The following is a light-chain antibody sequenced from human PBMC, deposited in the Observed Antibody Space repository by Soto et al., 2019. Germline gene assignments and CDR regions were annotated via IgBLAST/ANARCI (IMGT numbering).Light chain of an antibody. CDR1: SSDVGGYND. CDR2: GVS. Sequence: QSVLTQPPSASGSAGQSVTISCTGTSSDVGGYNDVSWYQQHPGKAPKLMISGVSERPSGVPDRFSGSKSGNAAYLTVSGLQAEDEAHYYCSSSAGIKHWVFGEGTKHTLL. V-gene: IGLV2-8*01. CDR3: SSSAGIKHWV. J-gene: IGLJ3*02.